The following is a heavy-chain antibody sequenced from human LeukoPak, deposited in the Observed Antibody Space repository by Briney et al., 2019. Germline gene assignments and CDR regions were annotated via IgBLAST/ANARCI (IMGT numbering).Heavy chain of an antibody. CDR1: GFTFNNYG. D-gene: IGHD3-10*01. V-gene: IGHV3-23*01. CDR2: ISDNGGIT. CDR3: AKGRGQHPTRDFDY. J-gene: IGHJ4*02. Sequence: GGSLRLSCAASGFTFNNYGMSWVRQAPGKGLEWVSVISDNGGITYYADSVKGRFTISRDNSKNTLYLQMNSLRAEDTAVYYCAKGRGQHPTRDFDYWGQGILVTVSS.